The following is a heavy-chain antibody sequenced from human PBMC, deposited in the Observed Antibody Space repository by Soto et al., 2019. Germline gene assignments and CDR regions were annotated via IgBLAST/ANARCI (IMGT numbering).Heavy chain of an antibody. V-gene: IGHV1-46*01. CDR1: GYTFTNYY. D-gene: IGHD2-8*02. Sequence: ASVKVSCKASGYTFTNYYMHWVRQAPGQGLEWMGVIHYSGATPTYAQKFQGRVTMARDTSTSTVYVELSSLTSEDTAVYYCARDKITGLFDYWGQGPLVTVSS. CDR3: ARDKITGLFDY. CDR2: IHYSGATP. J-gene: IGHJ4*02.